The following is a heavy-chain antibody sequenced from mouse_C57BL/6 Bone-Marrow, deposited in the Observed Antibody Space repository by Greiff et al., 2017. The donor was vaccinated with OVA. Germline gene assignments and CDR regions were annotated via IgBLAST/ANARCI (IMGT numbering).Heavy chain of an antibody. V-gene: IGHV1-63*01. Sequence: QVQLQQSGAELVRPGTSVKMSCKASGYTFTNYWIGWAKQRPGHGLEWIGDIYPGGGYTNYNEKFKGKATLTADKSSSTAYMQFGSLTSEDSAIYYCARGATVVAEGFDYWGQGTTLTVSS. J-gene: IGHJ2*01. D-gene: IGHD1-1*01. CDR2: IYPGGGYT. CDR3: ARGATVVAEGFDY. CDR1: GYTFTNYW.